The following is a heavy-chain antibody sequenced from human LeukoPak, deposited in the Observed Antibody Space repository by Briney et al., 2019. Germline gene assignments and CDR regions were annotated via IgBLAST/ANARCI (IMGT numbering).Heavy chain of an antibody. J-gene: IGHJ4*02. CDR2: INWNGGST. Sequence: GGCVRLSCAASGFTFEDYGMSWVRQAPGKGLEWVSGINWNGGSTGYADSVKERFTISRDNAKNSLYLQMNSLRAEDTALYYCARGPYDSSGYYCPLDYWGQGTLVTVSS. V-gene: IGHV3-20*04. CDR3: ARGPYDSSGYYCPLDY. D-gene: IGHD3-22*01. CDR1: GFTFEDYG.